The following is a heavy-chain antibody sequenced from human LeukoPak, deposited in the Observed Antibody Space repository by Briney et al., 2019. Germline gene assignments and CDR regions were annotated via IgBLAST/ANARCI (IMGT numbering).Heavy chain of an antibody. CDR1: GFTFSSYG. CDR3: AKDSPSSHYYDSSGSITMDY. CDR2: IRYDGSNK. D-gene: IGHD3-22*01. V-gene: IGHV3-30*02. J-gene: IGHJ4*02. Sequence: PGGSLRLSCAASGFTFSSYGMHWVRQAPGKGLEWVAFIRYDGSNKYYADSVKGRFTISRDNSKNTPYLQMNSLRAEDTAVYYCAKDSPSSHYYDSSGSITMDYWGRGTLVTVSS.